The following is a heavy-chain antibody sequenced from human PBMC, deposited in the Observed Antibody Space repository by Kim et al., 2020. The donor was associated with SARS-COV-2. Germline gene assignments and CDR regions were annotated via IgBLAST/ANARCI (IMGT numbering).Heavy chain of an antibody. Sequence: QKFQGRVTMTRDTSISTAYMELSRLRSDDTAVYYCARERNYGDPRNAFDIWGQGTMVTVSS. J-gene: IGHJ3*02. CDR3: ARERNYGDPRNAFDI. V-gene: IGHV1-2*02. D-gene: IGHD4-17*01.